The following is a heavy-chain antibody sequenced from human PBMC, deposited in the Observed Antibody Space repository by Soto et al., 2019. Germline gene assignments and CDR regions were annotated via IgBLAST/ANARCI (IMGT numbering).Heavy chain of an antibody. CDR3: ARVSSIAARRSYDS. CDR1: GYAITIDD. D-gene: IGHD6-6*01. CDR2: LNPHSGKA. Sequence: AASVKLSCKTSGYAITIDDIHCVIQDIGQGLEWMAGLNPHSGKAAYAQRFQGRLTMTGNASTSTAYMELSGLRSEDTAMYYCARVSSIAARRSYDSWGQGTLVTVSS. J-gene: IGHJ4*02. V-gene: IGHV1-8*01.